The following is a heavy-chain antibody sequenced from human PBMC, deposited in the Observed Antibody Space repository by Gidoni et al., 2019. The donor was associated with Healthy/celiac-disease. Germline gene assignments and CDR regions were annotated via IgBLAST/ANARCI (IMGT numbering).Heavy chain of an antibody. Sequence: QLQLLESGPGLVKPSATLSPTCTVSGYSISRGYYWGWIRQPPGKRLEWNGSISHSGATYYNPYPKSRITISVDTSKNQFSLHLRSVAAADTAVYYCARAVTASGNHWFDPWGRGTLVTVSS. J-gene: IGHJ5*02. D-gene: IGHD6-13*01. CDR2: ISHSGAT. CDR1: GYSISRGYY. CDR3: ARAVTASGNHWFDP. V-gene: IGHV4-38-2*02.